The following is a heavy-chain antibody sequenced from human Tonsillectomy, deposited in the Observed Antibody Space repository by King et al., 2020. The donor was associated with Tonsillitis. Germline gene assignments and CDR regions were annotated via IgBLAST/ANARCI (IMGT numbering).Heavy chain of an antibody. J-gene: IGHJ5*02. CDR2: IDWDDEK. V-gene: IGHV2-70*04. CDR3: TRSQAGSNWFDP. CDR1: GFSLSTDEMR. Sequence: TLKESGPALVKPTQTLTLTCTFSGFSLSTDEMRVRWVRQPPGKALEWLARIDWDDEKFYSTSLKNRLTTSRDTSKNQVVLRMTNMDPGDTATYYCTRSQAGSNWFDPWGRGTLVTVSS.